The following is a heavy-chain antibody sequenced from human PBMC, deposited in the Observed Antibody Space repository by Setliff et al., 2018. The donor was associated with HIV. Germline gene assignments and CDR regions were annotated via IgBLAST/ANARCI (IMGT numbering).Heavy chain of an antibody. CDR2: IYDSEST. CDR3: ARAPGPYGDYNWFDP. J-gene: IGHJ5*02. D-gene: IGHD4-17*01. CDR1: GGSISSGDYY. Sequence: NPSETLSLTCTVSGGSISSGDYYWSWIRQPPGKGLEWIGNIYDSESTYYNPSLKSRVTISVDTSKNHFPLKLNSVTAADTAVYYCARAPGPYGDYNWFDPWGQGALVTVSS. V-gene: IGHV4-30-4*08.